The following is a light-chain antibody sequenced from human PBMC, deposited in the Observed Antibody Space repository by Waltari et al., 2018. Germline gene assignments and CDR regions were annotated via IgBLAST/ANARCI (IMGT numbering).Light chain of an antibody. CDR1: SSDVGGYDY. Sequence: QSALTPPASVSGSPGQSITISCTGTSSDVGGYDYVSWYQQHPNKAPRLLIYDVNNRASGVSDRFSGSKSGNTASLTISGLQAEDEADYYCSSYTSRNTLLFGGGTKVTAL. CDR3: SSYTSRNTLL. V-gene: IGLV2-14*03. CDR2: DVN. J-gene: IGLJ2*01.